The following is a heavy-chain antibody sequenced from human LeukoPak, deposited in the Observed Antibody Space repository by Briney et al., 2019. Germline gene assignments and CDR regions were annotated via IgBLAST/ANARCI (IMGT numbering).Heavy chain of an antibody. J-gene: IGHJ6*04. CDR2: IIPIFGTA. CDR1: GGTFSGYA. Sequence: SVKVSCKASGGTFSGYAISWVRQAPGQGLEWMGGIIPIFGTANYAQKFQGRVTITADESTSTAYMELSSLRSEDTAVYYCARGSNWNDEVDYYYYYGMDVWGKGTTVTVSS. CDR3: ARGSNWNDEVDYYYYYGMDV. V-gene: IGHV1-69*01. D-gene: IGHD1-1*01.